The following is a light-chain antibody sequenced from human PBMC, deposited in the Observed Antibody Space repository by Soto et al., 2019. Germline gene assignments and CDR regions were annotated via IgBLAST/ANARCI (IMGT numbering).Light chain of an antibody. CDR3: SSYTSSSTYV. CDR2: DVS. J-gene: IGLJ1*01. CDR1: SSDVGGYNY. Sequence: QSVLTQPASVSGSPGQSITISCTGTSSDVGGYNYVSWYQQHPGKAPKLMIYDVSNRPSGVSSRFSGSKSGNTASLTISGLQAEYEADYYCSSYTSSSTYVFGIGTKLTVL. V-gene: IGLV2-14*01.